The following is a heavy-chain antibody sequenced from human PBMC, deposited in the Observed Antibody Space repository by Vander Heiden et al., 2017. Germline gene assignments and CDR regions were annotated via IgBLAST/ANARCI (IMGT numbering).Heavy chain of an antibody. D-gene: IGHD3-9*01. V-gene: IGHV3-33*03. CDR3: ARSSFDSAGYDSFDF. J-gene: IGHJ3*01. CDR1: GFTFSSHA. Sequence: QVQLVESGGGVVQPGWSLRLSCEASGFTFSSHAMHWVRQAPGKGLEWVSLIWYDSTNRYYADSVKGRFTISRDNSKNTVYLQLTSLRAEDTAVYYCARSSFDSAGYDSFDFWGQGTAVTVSS. CDR2: IWYDSTNR.